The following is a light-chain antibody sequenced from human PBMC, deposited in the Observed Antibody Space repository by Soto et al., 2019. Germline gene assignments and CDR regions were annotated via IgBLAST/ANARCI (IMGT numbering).Light chain of an antibody. CDR1: QSISTD. CDR3: HQCDNWPLT. V-gene: IGKV3-15*01. CDR2: SAS. J-gene: IGKJ2*01. Sequence: EIAMTQSPATLSLSPGERATLSCRASQSISTDLAWYQQIPRQPPRLLIYSASTRATGVPTRFTGSGSGSEFTLTISGLQSEDFAMYYCHQCDNWPLTFGQGTRVEI.